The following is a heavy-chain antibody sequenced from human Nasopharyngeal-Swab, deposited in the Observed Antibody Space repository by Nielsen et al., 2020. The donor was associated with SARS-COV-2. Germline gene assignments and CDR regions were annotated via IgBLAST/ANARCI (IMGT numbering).Heavy chain of an antibody. CDR3: ASGTYYTGMDV. CDR1: GFTFSDRY. D-gene: IGHD3-10*01. V-gene: IGHV3-11*01. J-gene: IGHJ6*02. Sequence: GESLKISCAASGFTFSDRYMIWIRQAPGKGLEWISYISSSGSSINYADSVKGRFTISRDNARNSLYLQMNSLRAEDTAVYYCASGTYYTGMDVWGQGTTVTVSS. CDR2: ISSSGSSI.